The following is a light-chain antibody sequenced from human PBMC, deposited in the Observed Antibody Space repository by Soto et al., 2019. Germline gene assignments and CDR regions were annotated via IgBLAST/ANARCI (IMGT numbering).Light chain of an antibody. CDR2: AVS. J-gene: IGKJ1*01. CDR3: QQYNNWPPTWT. CDR1: QSVSSN. V-gene: IGKV3-15*01. Sequence: EILMTQSPATLSVSPGERATLSCRASQSVSSNLAWYQQKPGQAPRLLIYAVSTRATGIPARFSGSGSGTEFTLTINSLQSEDFAVYYCQQYNNWPPTWTFGQGTQVEI.